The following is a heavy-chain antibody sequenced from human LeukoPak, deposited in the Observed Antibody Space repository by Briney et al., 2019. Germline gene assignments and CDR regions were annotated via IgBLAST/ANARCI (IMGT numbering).Heavy chain of an antibody. CDR1: GGSISSGSDY. CDR2: IYTSGST. CDR3: ARVAYYYDSSGYNEYFQH. Sequence: SETLSLTCTVSGGSISSGSDYWSWLRQPAGKGLECIGRIYTSGSTNYNPFLKSRVTISVDTSKNQFSLKLRSVTAAHTDVYYCARVAYYYDSSGYNEYFQHWGQGTLVTVSS. J-gene: IGHJ1*01. V-gene: IGHV4-61*02. D-gene: IGHD3-22*01.